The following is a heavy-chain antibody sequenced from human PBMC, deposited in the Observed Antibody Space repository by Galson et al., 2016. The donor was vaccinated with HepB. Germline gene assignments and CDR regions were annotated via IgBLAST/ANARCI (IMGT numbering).Heavy chain of an antibody. V-gene: IGHV3-11*06. CDR3: ASPSGRFSVHTFDL. D-gene: IGHD1-26*01. CDR1: GFTFSDYY. Sequence: SLRLSCAASGFTFSDYYMSWIRQAPGKGLEWVSYISPTSNDINFADSVVGRFSISRDNAKNSLYLQMNTLGAEDTAVYYCASPSGRFSVHTFDLWGQGTMVTASS. CDR2: ISPTSNDI. J-gene: IGHJ3*01.